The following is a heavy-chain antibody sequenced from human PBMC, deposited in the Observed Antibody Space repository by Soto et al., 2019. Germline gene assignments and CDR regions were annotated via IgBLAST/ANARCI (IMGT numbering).Heavy chain of an antibody. Sequence: QVQLVQSGAEVKKPGASVKVSCKASGYTFTSYDINWVRQATGQGLEWMGWMNPNSGNTGYAQKFQGRGTMTRNTSISTAYMELSSLRSEDTAVYYCASPYSSGYYYYYGMDVWGQGTTVTVSS. D-gene: IGHD6-19*01. CDR1: GYTFTSYD. CDR2: MNPNSGNT. J-gene: IGHJ6*02. CDR3: ASPYSSGYYYYYGMDV. V-gene: IGHV1-8*01.